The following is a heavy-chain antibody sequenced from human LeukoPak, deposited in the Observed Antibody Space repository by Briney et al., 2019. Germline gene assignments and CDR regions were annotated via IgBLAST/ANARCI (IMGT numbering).Heavy chain of an antibody. J-gene: IGHJ4*02. CDR2: ISYDGCNK. CDR3: ARDSLGSYWRYFDY. D-gene: IGHD1-26*01. V-gene: IGHV3-30*01. Sequence: AGGSLRLSCAASGFTFSSYAMHWVRQAPGKGLEWVAVISYDGCNKYYADSVKGRFTISRDNSKNTLYLQMNNLRAEDTAVYYCARDSLGSYWRYFDYWGQGTQVTVSS. CDR1: GFTFSSYA.